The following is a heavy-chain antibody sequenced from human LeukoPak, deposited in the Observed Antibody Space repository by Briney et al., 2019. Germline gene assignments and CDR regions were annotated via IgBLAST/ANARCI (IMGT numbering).Heavy chain of an antibody. CDR3: ARDPCSGSYGAYYYYMDV. V-gene: IGHV3-21*01. J-gene: IGHJ6*03. Sequence: PGGSLRLSCTGSGFTFSSYSMNWVRQAPGKGLEWVSSISSSSSYRYYEESVKGRFSISRDNARNSLYLQMNSLRAEDTAVYYCARDPCSGSYGAYYYYMDVWGKGTTVTISS. CDR2: ISSSSSYR. D-gene: IGHD1-26*01. CDR1: GFTFSSYS.